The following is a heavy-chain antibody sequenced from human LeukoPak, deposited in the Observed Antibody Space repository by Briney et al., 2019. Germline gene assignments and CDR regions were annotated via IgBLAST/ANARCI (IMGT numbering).Heavy chain of an antibody. V-gene: IGHV1-69*13. CDR1: GGTFSSYA. D-gene: IGHD4-23*01. Sequence: SVKVSCKASGGTFSSYAISWVRQAPGQGLEWMGGIILIFGTANYAQKFQGRVTITADESTSTAYMELSSLRSEDTAVYYCARANSHRVEEAFDIWGQGTMVTVSS. CDR3: ARANSHRVEEAFDI. J-gene: IGHJ3*02. CDR2: IILIFGTA.